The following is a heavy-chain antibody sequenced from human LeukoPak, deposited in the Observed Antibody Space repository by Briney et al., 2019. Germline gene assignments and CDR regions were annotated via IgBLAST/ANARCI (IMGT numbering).Heavy chain of an antibody. CDR2: ISSSSSYI. Sequence: PGGSLRLSCAVSGFYFSNAWMTWVRQAPGKGLEWVSSISSSSSYIYYADSVKGRFTISRDNAKNSLYLQMNSLRAEDAAVYYCARGRSGSHYFDYWGQGTLVTVSS. D-gene: IGHD1-26*01. J-gene: IGHJ4*02. V-gene: IGHV3-21*01. CDR1: GFYFSNAW. CDR3: ARGRSGSHYFDY.